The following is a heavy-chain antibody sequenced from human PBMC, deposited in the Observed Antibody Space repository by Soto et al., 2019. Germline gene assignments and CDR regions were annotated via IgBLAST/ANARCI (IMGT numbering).Heavy chain of an antibody. D-gene: IGHD1-1*01. CDR2: ITTSGDST. V-gene: IGHV3-23*01. Sequence: EVQLLGSGGGLVQPGGSLRLSCAASGFTFSSYAMNWVRQAPGKGLEWVSAITTSGDSTYYADSVKGRFTISRDNSENTLYLQMNGLRAEDTAVYYCARRSQYNGGPFDYWGQGTLVTVSS. J-gene: IGHJ4*02. CDR3: ARRSQYNGGPFDY. CDR1: GFTFSSYA.